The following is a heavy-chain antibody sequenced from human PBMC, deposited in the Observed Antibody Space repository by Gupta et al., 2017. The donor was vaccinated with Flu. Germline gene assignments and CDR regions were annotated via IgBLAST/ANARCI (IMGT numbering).Heavy chain of an antibody. CDR2: ISWNSAVT. J-gene: IGHJ4*03. CDR3: AKGFCYCSGNTCSSLLCYFGS. V-gene: IGHV3-9*01. D-gene: IGHD2-8*02. Sequence: VRQAPGKGLEWVSTISWNSAVTDYADSVRGRFTISRDNDKNSLCLQMDSLRPEDTALYYFAKGFCYCSGNTCSSLLCYFGSWGHGTLVTVSS.